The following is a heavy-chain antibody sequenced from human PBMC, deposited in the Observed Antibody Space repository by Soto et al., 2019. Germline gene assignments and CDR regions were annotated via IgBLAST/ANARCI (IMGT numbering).Heavy chain of an antibody. CDR2: IYWDDDK. CDR1: GFSLNTYGVG. Sequence: QITLKESGPTLVKPTQTLTLTCTVSGFSLNTYGVGVGWIRQPPGKALEWLALIYWDDDKRYSPSLKSRLTLTKDTSKNQVVLTMTTIDPVDTVTYYCARALGSWGAYYFDYWGQGTLVTVPS. J-gene: IGHJ4*02. V-gene: IGHV2-5*02. CDR3: ARALGSWGAYYFDY. D-gene: IGHD3-16*01.